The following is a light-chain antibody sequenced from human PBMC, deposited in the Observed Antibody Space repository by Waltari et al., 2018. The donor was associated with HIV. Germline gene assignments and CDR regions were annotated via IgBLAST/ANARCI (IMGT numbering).Light chain of an antibody. CDR1: SSDVGGYNF. J-gene: IGLJ1*01. CDR3: SSYTSSSTLYV. Sequence: QSALTQPASVSGSPGQSITISCTGTSSDVGGYNFVSWYQQHPGKAPKVMIAEVSNRPSGVTNRFSGSKSGNTASLTISGLQVEDEADYYCSSYTSSSTLYVFGTGTKVTVL. CDR2: EVS. V-gene: IGLV2-14*01.